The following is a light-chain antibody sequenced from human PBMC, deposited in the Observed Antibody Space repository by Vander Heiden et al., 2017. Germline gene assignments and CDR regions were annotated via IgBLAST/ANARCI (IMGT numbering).Light chain of an antibody. CDR2: LGS. Sequence: DIVMTQSPLSLPVTPGEPASISCRSSQSLLHSNGYNYLDWYLQKPGQSPQLLIYLGSNRASGVPDRFSGSGSGTDFTLKISRVQAEDVGVYYCRQALQPRLTFGGGTKVEIK. CDR1: QSLLHSNGYNY. J-gene: IGKJ4*01. CDR3: RQALQPRLT. V-gene: IGKV2-28*01.